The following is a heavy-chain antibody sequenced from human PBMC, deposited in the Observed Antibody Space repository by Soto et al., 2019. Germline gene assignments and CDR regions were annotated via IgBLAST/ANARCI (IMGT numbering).Heavy chain of an antibody. CDR1: GFTFSNAW. Sequence: GGSLRLSCAASGFTFSNAWMNWVRQAPGKGLEWVGRIKSKTDGGTTDYAAPVKGRFTITRDDSKNTLYLQMKSLKTEDTAVYYCTTDGDYGDYDYYYYGMDVWGQGTTVTVSS. CDR2: IKSKTDGGTT. V-gene: IGHV3-15*07. D-gene: IGHD4-17*01. CDR3: TTDGDYGDYDYYYYGMDV. J-gene: IGHJ6*02.